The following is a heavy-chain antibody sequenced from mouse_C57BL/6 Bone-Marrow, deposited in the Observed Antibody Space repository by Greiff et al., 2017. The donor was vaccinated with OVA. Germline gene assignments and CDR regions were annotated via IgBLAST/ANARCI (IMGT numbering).Heavy chain of an antibody. J-gene: IGHJ4*01. CDR2: IDPETGGT. D-gene: IGHD2-5*01. V-gene: IGHV1-15*01. Sequence: VKLQESGAELVRPGASVTLSCKASGYTFTDYEMHWVKQTPVHGLEWIGAIDPETGGTAYNQKFKGKAILTADKSSSTAYMELRSLTSEDSAVYYCTRLAYYSNYVGAMDYWGQGTSVTVSS. CDR1: GYTFTDYE. CDR3: TRLAYYSNYVGAMDY.